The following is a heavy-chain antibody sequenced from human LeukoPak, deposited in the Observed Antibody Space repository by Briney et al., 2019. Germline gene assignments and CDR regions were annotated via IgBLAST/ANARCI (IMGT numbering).Heavy chain of an antibody. D-gene: IGHD3-22*01. V-gene: IGHV3-7*02. CDR1: GFTFSSYW. CDR2: INQDESEK. J-gene: IGHJ4*02. Sequence: GGSLRLSCAASGFTFSSYWMGWVRQAPGKGLEWVANINQDESEKDYVDSVKGRFTISRDNAKNSLYLQMNSLRAEDTAVYYCARGSPYYYDSSGYYQAYDYWGQGTLVTVSS. CDR3: ARGSPYYYDSSGYYQAYDY.